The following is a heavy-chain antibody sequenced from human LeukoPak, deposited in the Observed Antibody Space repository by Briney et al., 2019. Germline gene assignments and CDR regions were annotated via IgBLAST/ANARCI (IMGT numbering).Heavy chain of an antibody. CDR3: AKGEGYYGSGSYF. V-gene: IGHV3-23*01. CDR1: GFTFSSYA. J-gene: IGHJ4*02. CDR2: ISGSGGST. Sequence: GGSLRLSCAASGFTFSSYAMSWVRQAPGKGLEWVSAISGSGGSTYYADSVKGRFTISRDNSKNTLYLQMNSLTVEDTAVYYCAKGEGYYGSGSYFWGQGTLVTVSS. D-gene: IGHD3-10*01.